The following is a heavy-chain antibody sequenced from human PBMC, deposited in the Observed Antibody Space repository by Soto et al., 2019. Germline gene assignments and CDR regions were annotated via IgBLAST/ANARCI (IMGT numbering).Heavy chain of an antibody. V-gene: IGHV3-23*01. CDR1: GFTFSSHA. J-gene: IGHJ4*02. D-gene: IGHD5-18*01. Sequence: GGSLRLSCGASGFTFSSHAMSWVRQAPGKGLEWVSGITGYGSGTYYADSVKGRFTISGDNSKNTLYLQMNSLRAEDTAIYYCARRPVSSDTGRFDNWGQGTLVTVSS. CDR2: ITGYGSGT. CDR3: ARRPVSSDTGRFDN.